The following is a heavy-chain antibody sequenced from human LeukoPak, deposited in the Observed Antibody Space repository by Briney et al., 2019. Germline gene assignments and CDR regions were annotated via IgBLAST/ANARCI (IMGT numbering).Heavy chain of an antibody. CDR1: GYTFTSHD. J-gene: IGHJ4*02. Sequence: GASVKVSCTASGYTFTSHDINWVRQASGQGPEWMGWINPRTGDRGYAQKFQGRVTITRSTSMNTAYMELSSLRSEDTAVYYCTRHTSPTFDYWGQGTLVTVSS. V-gene: IGHV1-8*01. CDR2: INPRTGDR. D-gene: IGHD2-2*01. CDR3: TRHTSPTFDY.